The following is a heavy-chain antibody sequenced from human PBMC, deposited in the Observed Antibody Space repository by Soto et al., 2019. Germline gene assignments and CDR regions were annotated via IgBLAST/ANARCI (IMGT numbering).Heavy chain of an antibody. J-gene: IGHJ4*02. CDR3: ARDSRYYYGSGSYITIDY. CDR2: ISGYNDKA. Sequence: ASVKVSCKASGYTFTTYGISWVRQAPGQGLEWMGWISGYNDKAKYAQKFQGRVTMTTDTSTSTAYMELRSLRSDDTAVYYCARDSRYYYGSGSYITIDYWGQGTLVTVSS. D-gene: IGHD3-10*01. CDR1: GYTFTTYG. V-gene: IGHV1-18*01.